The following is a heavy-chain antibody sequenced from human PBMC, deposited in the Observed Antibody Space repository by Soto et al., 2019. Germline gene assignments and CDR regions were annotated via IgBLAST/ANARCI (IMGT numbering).Heavy chain of an antibody. CDR2: ISGSGGST. D-gene: IGHD3-16*02. CDR3: ARGVMITFGGVIDPFDY. V-gene: IGHV3-23*01. Sequence: EVQLLESGGGLVQPGGSLRLSCAASGFTFSSYAMSWVRQAPGKGLEWVSAISGSGGSTYYADSVKGRFTISRDNSKNTLDLQMNSLRADDTAVYYCARGVMITFGGVIDPFDYWGQGTLVTVSS. CDR1: GFTFSSYA. J-gene: IGHJ4*02.